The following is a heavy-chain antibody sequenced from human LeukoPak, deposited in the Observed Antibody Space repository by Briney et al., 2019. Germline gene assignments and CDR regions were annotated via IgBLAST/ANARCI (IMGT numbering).Heavy chain of an antibody. CDR3: ARHGVAVAGTISWFDP. CDR1: GYSFISNS. CDR2: IYPGSSDT. Sequence: GGSFQISCQASGYSFISNSNGWSGQLPGKGLEWMGIIYPGSSDTRYGPSFQGQFTNSAYKSISTAYLQWSSLKASDTARYYCARHGVAVAGTISWFDPWGQGTLVTVSS. J-gene: IGHJ5*02. D-gene: IGHD6-19*01. V-gene: IGHV5-51*01.